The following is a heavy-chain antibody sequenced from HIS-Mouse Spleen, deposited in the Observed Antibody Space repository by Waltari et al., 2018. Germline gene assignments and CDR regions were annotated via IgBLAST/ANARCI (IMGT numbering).Heavy chain of an antibody. J-gene: IGHJ2*01. CDR3: AREIPYSSSWYDWYFDL. Sequence: QLQLQESGPGLVKPSETQSLTCTVSGGSISSSSYYWGWIRQPPGKGRGWIGSIYYSGRPCYNPALKSRVTISVDTSKNQFSRKLSSVTAADTAVYYCAREIPYSSSWYDWYFDLWGRGTLVTVSS. CDR2: IYYSGRP. CDR1: GGSISSSSYY. V-gene: IGHV4-39*07. D-gene: IGHD6-13*01.